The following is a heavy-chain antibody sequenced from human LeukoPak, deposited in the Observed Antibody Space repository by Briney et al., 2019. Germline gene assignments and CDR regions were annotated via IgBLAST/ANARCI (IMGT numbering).Heavy chain of an antibody. CDR3: ARYSLSREDFQD. J-gene: IGHJ1*01. CDR2: IYDTGST. V-gene: IGHV4-30-4*07. Sequence: PPETLSLTCVVSGGSVNSGGYSWSWIRQPPGKGLEWIGYIYDTGSTLYNPSLESRLTISIDTSKNQFSLRLSSVTAADTAVYFCARYSLSREDFQDWGQGTLVTVSS. D-gene: IGHD6-13*01. CDR1: GGSVNSGGYS.